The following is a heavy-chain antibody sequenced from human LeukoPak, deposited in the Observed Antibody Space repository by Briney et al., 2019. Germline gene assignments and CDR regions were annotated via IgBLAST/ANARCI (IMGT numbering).Heavy chain of an antibody. CDR2: ISGSGGST. D-gene: IGHD2-15*01. CDR3: AKDKLGYCSGGSCYSFWFDP. CDR1: GFTFSSYA. J-gene: IGHJ5*02. Sequence: GGSLRLSCAASGFTFSSYAMSWVRQAPGKGLEWVSAISGSGGSTYYADSVKGRFTISRDNSKNTLYLQMNSLRAEDTAVYYCAKDKLGYCSGGSCYSFWFDPWGQGTLVTVSS. V-gene: IGHV3-23*01.